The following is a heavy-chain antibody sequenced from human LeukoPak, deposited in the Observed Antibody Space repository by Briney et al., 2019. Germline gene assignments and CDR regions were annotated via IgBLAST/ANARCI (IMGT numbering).Heavy chain of an antibody. D-gene: IGHD3-10*01. CDR1: GFSFNNYA. Sequence: GGSLRLSCAASGFSFNNYAMNWVRQTPGGRLEWVSFIGISSGPLLYADSVKGRFTISRDNAKASVYLQMNRLRAEDTAVYYCARAKGYTSSYSFDYWGQGILVTVSS. CDR3: ARAKGYTSSYSFDY. CDR2: IGISSGPL. V-gene: IGHV3-48*04. J-gene: IGHJ4*02.